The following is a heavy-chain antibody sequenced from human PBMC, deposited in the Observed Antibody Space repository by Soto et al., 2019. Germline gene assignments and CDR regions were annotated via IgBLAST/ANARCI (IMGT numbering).Heavy chain of an antibody. CDR1: GFTFSSYS. CDR2: ISSSSSTI. J-gene: IGHJ2*01. CDR3: ARAPYYYDSSGYGYWYFDL. Sequence: GGSLRLSCAASGFTFSSYSMNWVRQAPGKGLEWVSYISSSSSTIYYADSVKGRFTISRDNAKNSLYLQMNSLRDEDTAVYYCARAPYYYDSSGYGYWYFDLWGRGTLVTVSS. V-gene: IGHV3-48*02. D-gene: IGHD3-22*01.